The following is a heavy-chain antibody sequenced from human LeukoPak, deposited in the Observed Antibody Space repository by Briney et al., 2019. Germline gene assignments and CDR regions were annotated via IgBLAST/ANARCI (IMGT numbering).Heavy chain of an antibody. Sequence: GGSLRLSCAASGFTFSSYSMNWVRQAPGKGLEWVSSISSSSSYIYYADSVKGRFTISRDNAKNSLYLQMNSLRAEDTAVYYCARQLLHSESGPFFFDCWGQGTLVTVSS. CDR1: GFTFSSYS. J-gene: IGHJ4*02. CDR2: ISSSSSYI. CDR3: ARQLLHSESGPFFFDC. D-gene: IGHD3-10*01. V-gene: IGHV3-21*01.